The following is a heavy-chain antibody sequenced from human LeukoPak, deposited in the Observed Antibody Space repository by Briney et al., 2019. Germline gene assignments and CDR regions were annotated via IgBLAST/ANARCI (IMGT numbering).Heavy chain of an antibody. CDR1: GGFFSGYY. CDR2: INHSGSA. V-gene: IGHV4-34*01. J-gene: IGHJ6*03. CDR3: ARGSPHVYYYYYYMDV. Sequence: SETLSLTCAVYGGFFSGYYWSWIRQPPGKGLGWIGEINHSGSANYNPSLKSRVTISVDTSKNQFSLKLSSVTAADTAVYYCARGSPHVYYYYYYMDVWGKGTTVTVSS.